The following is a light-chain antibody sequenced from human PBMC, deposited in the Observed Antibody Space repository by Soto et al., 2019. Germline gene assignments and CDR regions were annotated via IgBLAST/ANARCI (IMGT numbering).Light chain of an antibody. V-gene: IGKV3-11*01. CDR3: QQRGKWPST. CDR2: DAS. Sequence: EIVLTQSPDTRSLSPGERATLSCRASKSVGSYVAWYQQKLGQAPSLLIYDASSRATGVAARSSGSGSATDFTLTISSLEPEDFGFYYCQQRGKWPSTFGPGTKVELK. J-gene: IGKJ2*02. CDR1: KSVGSY.